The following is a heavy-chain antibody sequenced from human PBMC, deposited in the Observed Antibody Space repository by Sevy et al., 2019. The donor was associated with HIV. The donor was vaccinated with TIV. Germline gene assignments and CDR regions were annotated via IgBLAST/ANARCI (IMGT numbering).Heavy chain of an antibody. CDR1: GFIFRSYV. CDR3: AKGDSTFYGMDV. J-gene: IGHJ6*02. V-gene: IGHV3-23*01. Sequence: GGSLRLSCAASGFIFRSYVMTWVRQAPGKGLEWVSTISGSGGSTYYADSLKGRFTISRDNSKNTLYLQMNSLRAEDTAIYYCAKGDSTFYGMDVWGQGTTVTVSS. CDR2: ISGSGGST. D-gene: IGHD6-13*01.